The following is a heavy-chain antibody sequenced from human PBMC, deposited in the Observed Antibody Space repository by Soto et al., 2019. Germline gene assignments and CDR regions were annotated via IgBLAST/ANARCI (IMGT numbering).Heavy chain of an antibody. CDR3: ARGRGITIFGVVNYYYGMDV. Sequence: GGSLRLSCAASGFTFSSYSMNWVRQAPGKGLEWVLYISSSSSTIYYADSVKGRFTISRDNAKNSLYLQMNSLRDEDTAVYYCARGRGITIFGVVNYYYGMDVWGQGTTVTVSS. J-gene: IGHJ6*02. D-gene: IGHD3-3*01. CDR1: GFTFSSYS. V-gene: IGHV3-48*02. CDR2: ISSSSSTI.